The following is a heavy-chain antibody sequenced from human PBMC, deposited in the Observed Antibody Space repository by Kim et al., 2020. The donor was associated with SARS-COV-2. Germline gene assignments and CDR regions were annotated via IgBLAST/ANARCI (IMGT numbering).Heavy chain of an antibody. CDR2: IKQDGSEK. J-gene: IGHJ4*02. D-gene: IGHD2-15*01. CDR3: ARVEGYCSGGSCLAFDY. V-gene: IGHV3-7*01. CDR1: GFTFSSYW. Sequence: GGSLRLSCAASGFTFSSYWMSWVRQAPGKGLEWVANIKQDGSEKYYVDSVKGRFTISRDNAKNSLYLQMNSLRAEDTAVYYCARVEGYCSGGSCLAFDYWGQGTLVTVSS.